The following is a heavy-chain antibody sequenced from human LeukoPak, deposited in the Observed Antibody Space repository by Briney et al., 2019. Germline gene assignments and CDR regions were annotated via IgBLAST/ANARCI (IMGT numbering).Heavy chain of an antibody. V-gene: IGHV3-74*01. CDR3: ARETPLYYDFWSGYYSGNWFDP. Sequence: GGSLRLSCAASGFTFDDYGMSWVRQAPGKGLEWVSRINSDGSSTSYADSVKGRFTISRDNAKNTLYLQMNSLRAEDAAVYYCARETPLYYDFWSGYYSGNWFDPWGQGTLVTVSS. CDR1: GFTFDDYG. J-gene: IGHJ5*02. CDR2: INSDGSST. D-gene: IGHD3-3*01.